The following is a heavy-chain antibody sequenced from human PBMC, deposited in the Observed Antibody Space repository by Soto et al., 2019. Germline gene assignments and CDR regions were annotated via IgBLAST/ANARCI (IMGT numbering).Heavy chain of an antibody. CDR3: ARDQLYYNDISGRPLNAFDV. V-gene: IGHV3-48*01. J-gene: IGHJ3*01. Sequence: PGESLKISCAASGFTFRRYGMNWVRQAPGKGLEWVAYISSSSSTIYYADSVKGRFTISRDNAKNSLYLQMNSLRAEDTAVYYCARDQLYYNDISGRPLNAFDVWGQGTMVTVS. CDR1: GFTFRRYG. D-gene: IGHD3-22*01. CDR2: ISSSSSTI.